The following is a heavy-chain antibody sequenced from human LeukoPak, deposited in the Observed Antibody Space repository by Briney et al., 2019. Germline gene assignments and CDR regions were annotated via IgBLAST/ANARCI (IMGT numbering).Heavy chain of an antibody. CDR2: IYPGESET. CDR1: GYSFSNYW. J-gene: IGHJ4*02. V-gene: IGHV5-51*01. CDR3: ARRPFKYYDILTGSYRSEFDY. D-gene: IGHD3-9*01. Sequence: GESLKISCKGSGYSFSNYWIGWVRQMPGKGLEWMGIIYPGESETRYSPSVQGQVTISADKSITTAYLQWSSLKSEDTAVYYCARRPFKYYDILTGSYRSEFDYWGQGTLVTVSS.